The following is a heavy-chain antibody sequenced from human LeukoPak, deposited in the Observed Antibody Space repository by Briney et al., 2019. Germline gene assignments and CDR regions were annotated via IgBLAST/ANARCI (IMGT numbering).Heavy chain of an antibody. CDR3: AKENEHPYCRTTSCWPLGN. CDR2: ITYDGSKI. D-gene: IGHD2-2*01. J-gene: IGHJ4*02. CDR1: GFTFSSYE. V-gene: IGHV3-30*18. Sequence: PGGSLRLSCAASGFTFSSYEMNWVRQAPGKGLEWVAVITYDGSKIYYADSVKGRFTISRDNSKNTLDLQMNSLRADDTAVYYCAKENEHPYCRTTSCWPLGNWGQGTLVSVSS.